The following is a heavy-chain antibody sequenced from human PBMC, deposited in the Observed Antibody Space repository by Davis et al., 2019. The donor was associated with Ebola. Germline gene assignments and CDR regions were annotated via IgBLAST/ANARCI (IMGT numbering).Heavy chain of an antibody. D-gene: IGHD1-1*01. V-gene: IGHV4-39*01. Sequence: PSETLSLTCAVYGGSFSSYYWGWIRQPPGKGLEWIGSIYYSGSTYYNPSLKSRVTISVDTSKNQFSLKLSSVTAADTAVYYCARTTGWFDPWGQGTLVTVSS. J-gene: IGHJ5*02. CDR1: GGSFSSYY. CDR3: ARTTGWFDP. CDR2: IYYSGST.